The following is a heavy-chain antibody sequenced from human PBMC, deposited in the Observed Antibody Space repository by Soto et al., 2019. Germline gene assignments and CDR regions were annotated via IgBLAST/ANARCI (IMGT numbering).Heavy chain of an antibody. V-gene: IGHV4-31*03. D-gene: IGHD4-17*01. CDR3: ARDRTVTRSRYYYYYGMDV. CDR1: GGSISSGGYY. CDR2: IYYSGSA. J-gene: IGHJ6*02. Sequence: PSETLSLTCTVSGGSISSGGYYWSWIRQHPGKGLEWIGYIYYSGSAYYNPSLKSRVTISVDTSKNQFSLKLSSVTAADTAVYYCARDRTVTRSRYYYYYGMDVRGQGTTVTVSS.